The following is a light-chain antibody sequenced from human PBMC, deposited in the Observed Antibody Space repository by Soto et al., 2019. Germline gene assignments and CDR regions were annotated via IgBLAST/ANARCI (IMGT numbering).Light chain of an antibody. Sequence: QSVLTQPASVSGSPGQSIAISCTGTSSDVGGYNYVSWYQQHPGKAPKLMIHDVTNRPSGVSNRFSGSKSGNTASLTISGLQTEDEADYYCSLYTSSDTYVFGTGTQLTVL. CDR3: SLYTSSDTYV. V-gene: IGLV2-14*01. J-gene: IGLJ1*01. CDR2: DVT. CDR1: SSDVGGYNY.